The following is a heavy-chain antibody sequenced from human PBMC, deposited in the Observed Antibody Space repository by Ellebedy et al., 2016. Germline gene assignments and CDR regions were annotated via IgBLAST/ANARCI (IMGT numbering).Heavy chain of an antibody. D-gene: IGHD4-17*01. V-gene: IGHV1-18*01. CDR3: ARGGDYVGYFDY. Sequence: ASVKVSCKASGYTFISYGITWVRQAPGQGLEWMGWISAHNGNTNFAQMLQGRVTMTTDTSTSTAYMELRSLRSDDTAVYYCARGGDYVGYFDYWGQGTLVTVSS. J-gene: IGHJ4*02. CDR1: GYTFISYG. CDR2: ISAHNGNT.